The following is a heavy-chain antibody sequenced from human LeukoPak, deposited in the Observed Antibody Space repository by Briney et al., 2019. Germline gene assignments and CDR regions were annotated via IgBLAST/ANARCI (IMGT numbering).Heavy chain of an antibody. J-gene: IGHJ6*03. CDR1: GFTFSSYS. V-gene: IGHV3-48*01. CDR2: ISSSSSTK. D-gene: IGHD2-15*01. CDR3: AKNGDRGAYCSGGTCYPYYYYYMDV. Sequence: GGSLRLSCAASGFTFSSYSMNWVRQAPGKGLEWVSYISSSSSTKYYADSMKGRFTISRDNAKNSLYLQMNSLRAEDTAIYYCAKNGDRGAYCSGGTCYPYYYYYMDVWGKGTTVTISS.